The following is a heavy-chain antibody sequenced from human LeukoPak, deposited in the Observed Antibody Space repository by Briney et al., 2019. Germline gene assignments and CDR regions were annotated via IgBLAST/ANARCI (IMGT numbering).Heavy chain of an antibody. CDR1: GFTFSSYA. CDR2: ISGSGGSA. V-gene: IGHV3-23*01. CDR3: AKVPNVLRFLEWLLYFDY. J-gene: IGHJ4*02. D-gene: IGHD3-3*01. Sequence: GGSLSLSCAASGFTFSSYAMSWVRQDPGKGLEWVSAISGSGGSAYYAGSVKGRFTISRDNSKNTLYLQMNSLRAEDTAVYYCAKVPNVLRFLEWLLYFDYWGQGTLVTVSS.